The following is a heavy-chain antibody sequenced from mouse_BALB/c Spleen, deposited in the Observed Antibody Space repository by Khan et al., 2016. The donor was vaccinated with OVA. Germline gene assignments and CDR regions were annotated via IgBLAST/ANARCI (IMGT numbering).Heavy chain of an antibody. V-gene: IGHV1-7*01. CDR2: INPTYGYT. CDR1: GYNFNYYW. CDR3: AIDRIDY. J-gene: IGHJ2*01. Sequence: QVQLKQSGAELAKPGASVKMSCTASGYNFNYYWMHWMKQRPGQGLEWIGYINPTYGYTDYDQKFKDKATLTADKSSSTAYMQLSSLTSYDSAVYDCAIDRIDYWGQGTALTVSS.